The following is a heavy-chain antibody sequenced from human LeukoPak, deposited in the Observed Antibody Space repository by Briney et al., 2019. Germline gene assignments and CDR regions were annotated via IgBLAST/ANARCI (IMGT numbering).Heavy chain of an antibody. J-gene: IGHJ4*02. Sequence: GASVKVSCKASGYTFTSYDINWVRQATGQGLEWMGWMNPNSGNTGYAQKFQGRVTITRNTSISTAYMELSSLRSEDTAVYYCARDGGYSSSPDTDYWGQGTLVTVSS. CDR3: ARDGGYSSSPDTDY. D-gene: IGHD6-6*01. CDR1: GYTFTSYD. CDR2: MNPNSGNT. V-gene: IGHV1-8*03.